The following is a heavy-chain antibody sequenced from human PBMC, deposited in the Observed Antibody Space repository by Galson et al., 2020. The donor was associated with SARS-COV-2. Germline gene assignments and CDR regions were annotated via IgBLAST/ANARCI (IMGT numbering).Heavy chain of an antibody. Sequence: GGSLRLSCAASGFTFSSYWMSWVRQAPGKGLECVANIKQDGSEKYYVDSVKGRFTISTDNANNSLYLQMNSLRAEDTAVYYCARAQNYYDALYYYYMDVWGKGATVTVSS. V-gene: IGHV3-7*03. D-gene: IGHD3-22*01. CDR2: IKQDGSEK. CDR1: GFTFSSYW. J-gene: IGHJ6*03. CDR3: ARAQNYYDALYYYYMDV.